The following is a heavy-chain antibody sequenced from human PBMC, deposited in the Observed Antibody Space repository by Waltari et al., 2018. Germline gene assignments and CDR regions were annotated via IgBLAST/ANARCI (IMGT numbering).Heavy chain of an antibody. D-gene: IGHD3-3*01. J-gene: IGHJ4*02. CDR3: ARRHYYDFWSGYGSYNY. Sequence: QLQLQESGPGLVKPSETLSLTCTVSGGSISSSSYYWGWIRQPPGKGLGWIGSIYYSGSTYYNPSLKSRVTISVDTSKNQFSLKLSSVTAADTAVYYCARRHYYDFWSGYGSYNYWGQGTLVTVSS. CDR1: GGSISSSSYY. V-gene: IGHV4-39*01. CDR2: IYYSGST.